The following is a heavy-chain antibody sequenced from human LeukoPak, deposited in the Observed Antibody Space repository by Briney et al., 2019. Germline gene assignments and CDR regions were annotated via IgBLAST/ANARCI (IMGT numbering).Heavy chain of an antibody. CDR3: ARGNGYYGSGRHRVAYFDY. Sequence: SVKVSCKASGGTFSSYAISWVRQAPGQGLEWMGGIIPIFGTANYAQKFQGRVTITTDESTSTAYMELSSLRSEDTAVYYCARGNGYYGSGRHRVAYFDYWGQGTLVTVSS. CDR1: GGTFSSYA. D-gene: IGHD3-10*01. CDR2: IIPIFGTA. V-gene: IGHV1-69*05. J-gene: IGHJ4*02.